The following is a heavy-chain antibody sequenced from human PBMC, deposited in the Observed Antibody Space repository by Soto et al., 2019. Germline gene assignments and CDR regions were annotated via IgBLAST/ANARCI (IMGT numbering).Heavy chain of an antibody. CDR2: IYHSGST. Sequence: QVQLQESGPGLVKPSGTLSLTCAVSGCSISSSNWWSWVRQPPGKGLERIGEIYHSGSTNYNPSLKGQVTISVDKSKNQFSLKLNSVTAADTDVYYCAREGITGTTGYFDVWGRGTLVTVSS. V-gene: IGHV4-4*02. J-gene: IGHJ2*01. D-gene: IGHD1-7*01. CDR1: GCSISSSNW. CDR3: AREGITGTTGYFDV.